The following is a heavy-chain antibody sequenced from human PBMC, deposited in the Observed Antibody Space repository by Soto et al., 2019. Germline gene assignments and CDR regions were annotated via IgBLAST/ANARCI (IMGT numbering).Heavy chain of an antibody. J-gene: IGHJ4*02. CDR2: IYYSGST. CDR3: ARQVYSSGWHFDY. V-gene: IGHV4-39*01. D-gene: IGHD6-19*01. Sequence: ETLSLTCTVSGGSISSSSYYWGWIRQPPGKGLEWIGSIYYSGSTYYNPSLKSRVTISVDTSKNQFSLKLSSVTAADTAVYYCARQVYSSGWHFDYWGQGTLVTVSS. CDR1: GGSISSSSYY.